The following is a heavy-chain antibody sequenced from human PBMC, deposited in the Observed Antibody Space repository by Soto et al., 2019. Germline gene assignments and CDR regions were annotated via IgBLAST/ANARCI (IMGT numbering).Heavy chain of an antibody. Sequence: PGGSLRLSCAASGFSFNNAWMSWVRQAPGKGLEWVANIKQDGSDNYYVDSVKGRFTISRDNAKNSLSLQMNSLRAEDTAVYYCARISSLAAAVWGQGTVVTVSS. CDR1: GFSFNNAW. CDR3: ARISSLAAAV. V-gene: IGHV3-7*01. J-gene: IGHJ3*01. D-gene: IGHD6-13*01. CDR2: IKQDGSDN.